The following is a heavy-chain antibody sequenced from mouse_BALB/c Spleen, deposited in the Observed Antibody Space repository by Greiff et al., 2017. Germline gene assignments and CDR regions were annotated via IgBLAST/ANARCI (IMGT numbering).Heavy chain of an antibody. Sequence: EVQLQESGGGLVKPGGSLKLSCAASGFTFSDYYMYWVRQTPEKRLEWVATISDGGSYTYYPDSVKGRFTISRDNAKNNLYLQMSSLKSEDTAMYYCARAYYRYDWFAYWGQGTLVTVSA. D-gene: IGHD2-14*01. CDR2: ISDGGSYT. CDR1: GFTFSDYY. J-gene: IGHJ3*01. CDR3: ARAYYRYDWFAY. V-gene: IGHV5-4*02.